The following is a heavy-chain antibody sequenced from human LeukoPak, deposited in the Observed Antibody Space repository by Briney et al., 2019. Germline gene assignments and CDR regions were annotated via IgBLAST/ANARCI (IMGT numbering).Heavy chain of an antibody. J-gene: IGHJ4*02. D-gene: IGHD6-19*01. CDR3: ARDTAKVLAVAAWGYFDY. V-gene: IGHV1-18*04. CDR2: IKAYNGNT. CDR1: GYTSTSYG. Sequence: GASVKVSCMASGYTSTSYGVSWVRQAPGQGLEWMGWIKAYNGNTNYAQKLQGRVTMNTVTSTITTYMELRGLRSDDTAVYYRARDTAKVLAVAAWGYFDYWGQGTLVTVSS.